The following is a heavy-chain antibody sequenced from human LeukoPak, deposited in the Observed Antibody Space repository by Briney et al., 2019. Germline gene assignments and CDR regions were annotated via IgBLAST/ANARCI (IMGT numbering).Heavy chain of an antibody. CDR3: ARVIVVVVAATKRGNWFDP. CDR2: IYYSGST. D-gene: IGHD2-15*01. V-gene: IGHV4-31*03. Sequence: PSETLSLTCTVSGGSISSGGYYWSCIRQHTGKGLEWIGYIYYSGSTYYNPSLKSRVTISVDTSKNQFSLKLSSVTAADTAVYYCARVIVVVVAATKRGNWFDPWGQGTLVTVSS. CDR1: GGSISSGGYY. J-gene: IGHJ5*02.